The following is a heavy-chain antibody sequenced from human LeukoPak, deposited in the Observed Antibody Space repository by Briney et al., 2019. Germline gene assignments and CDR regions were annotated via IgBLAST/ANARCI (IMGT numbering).Heavy chain of an antibody. D-gene: IGHD5-18*01. CDR2: INHSGST. V-gene: IGHV4-34*01. Sequence: PSETLSLTCAVYGGSFSSYYWSWIRQPPGKGLEWIGEINHSGSTNYNPSLKSRVTISVDTSKNQFSLKLSSVTAADTAVYYCARGQGKGLQLWLRGNYYYYYMDVWGKGTTVTVSS. CDR1: GGSFSSYY. J-gene: IGHJ6*03. CDR3: ARGQGKGLQLWLRGNYYYYYMDV.